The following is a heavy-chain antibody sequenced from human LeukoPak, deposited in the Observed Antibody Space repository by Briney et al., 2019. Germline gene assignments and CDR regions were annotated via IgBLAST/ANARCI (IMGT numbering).Heavy chain of an antibody. V-gene: IGHV3-74*01. D-gene: IGHD2-15*01. CDR3: VRALSGSEDY. CDR1: GFTFSRHW. Sequence: PGGSLRLSCAASGFTFSRHWMHWVRQAPGKGLVWVSRINSDESSIDYADSVKGRFTISRDNVKNTVYLHVNSLRAEDTAVYYCVRALSGSEDYWGQGTLVTVSS. CDR2: INSDESSI. J-gene: IGHJ4*02.